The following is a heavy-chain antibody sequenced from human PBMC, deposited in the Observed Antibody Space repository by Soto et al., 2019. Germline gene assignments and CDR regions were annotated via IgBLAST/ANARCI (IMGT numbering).Heavy chain of an antibody. CDR3: ATMGFCGPGCYSFDY. V-gene: IGHV1-24*01. Sequence: QVTVLQSGAEVKKPGASVKVSCKVSGYTLSELAIHWVRQAPGKGLEWMGGFDPEGRDTIYAQKFQGRVPMTSDTSTETAYMELESLTSEDTAFYYCATMGFCGPGCYSFDYWGQGTLVTVSS. CDR2: FDPEGRDT. CDR1: GYTLSELA. J-gene: IGHJ4*02. D-gene: IGHD2-21*02.